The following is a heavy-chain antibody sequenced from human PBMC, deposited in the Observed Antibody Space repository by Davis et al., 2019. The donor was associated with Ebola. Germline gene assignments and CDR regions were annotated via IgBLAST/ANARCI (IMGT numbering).Heavy chain of an antibody. D-gene: IGHD5-24*01. CDR1: GFTFSSYS. V-gene: IGHV3-33*06. CDR3: AKTGVEMATIGEFFDY. J-gene: IGHJ4*02. CDR2: IWYDGSNK. Sequence: GESLKISCAASGFTFSSYSMHWVRQAPGKGLEWVAVIWYDGSNKYYADSEKGRFTISRDNSKNTLYLQMNSLRAEDTAVYYCAKTGVEMATIGEFFDYWGQGTLVTVSS.